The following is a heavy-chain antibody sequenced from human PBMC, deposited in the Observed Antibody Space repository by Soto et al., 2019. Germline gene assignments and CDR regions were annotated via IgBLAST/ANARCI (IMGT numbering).Heavy chain of an antibody. CDR2: IKQDGSEK. CDR1: GFTFSSYW. V-gene: IGHV3-7*05. Sequence: EVQLVESGGGLVQPGGSLRLSCAASGFTFSSYWMSWVRQAPGKGLEWVANIKQDGSEKYYVDSVKGRFTISRDNAKNSLYLQMNSLRAEDTAVYYCSTGCYHDYYYYGMDVWGQGTTVTVSS. J-gene: IGHJ6*02. CDR3: STGCYHDYYYYGMDV. D-gene: IGHD2-2*01.